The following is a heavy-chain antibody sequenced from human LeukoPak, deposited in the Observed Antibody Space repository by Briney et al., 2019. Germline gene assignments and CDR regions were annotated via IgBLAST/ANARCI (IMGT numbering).Heavy chain of an antibody. CDR2: IHYSGST. J-gene: IGHJ6*02. Sequence: PSETLSLTCTVSGGSISSYYWSWIRQPPGKGLEWIGYIHYSGSTNYNPSLKSRVTISVNTSKNQFSLKLSSVTAADTAVYYCARARIAVAGILYYYYGMDVWGQGTTVTVSS. CDR1: GGSISSYY. V-gene: IGHV4-59*01. D-gene: IGHD6-19*01. CDR3: ARARIAVAGILYYYYGMDV.